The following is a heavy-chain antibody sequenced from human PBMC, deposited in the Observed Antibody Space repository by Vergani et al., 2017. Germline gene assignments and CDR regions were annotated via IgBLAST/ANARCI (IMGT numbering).Heavy chain of an antibody. CDR1: GGSISSSSYY. CDR2: IYYSGST. J-gene: IGHJ6*02. D-gene: IGHD2-15*01. V-gene: IGHV4-39*02. Sequence: QLQLQESGPGLVKPSETLSLTCTVSGGSISSSSYYWGWIRQPPGKGLEWIGSIYYSGSTYYNPSLKSRVTISVATSKYHFSLKLSAVTAADTAVYYCAREFWVDGRRNYYYGMDVWGQGTTVTVSS. CDR3: AREFWVDGRRNYYYGMDV.